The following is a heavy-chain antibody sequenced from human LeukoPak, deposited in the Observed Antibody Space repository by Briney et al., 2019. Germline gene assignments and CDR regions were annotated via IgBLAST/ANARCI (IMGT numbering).Heavy chain of an antibody. D-gene: IGHD3-9*01. CDR2: VYHSGST. CDR3: ARVPGVYYDRLTGYGSGWFDP. V-gene: IGHV4-38-2*02. CDR1: GYSISSGYY. J-gene: IGHJ5*02. Sequence: PSETLSLTCTVSGYSISSGYYWGWVRQPPGKGLEWIGTVYHSGSTYYNPSLRSRVTIPVETSKNQFSLKVRSMTAADTAVYYCARVPGVYYDRLTGYGSGWFDPWGQGTLVTVSS.